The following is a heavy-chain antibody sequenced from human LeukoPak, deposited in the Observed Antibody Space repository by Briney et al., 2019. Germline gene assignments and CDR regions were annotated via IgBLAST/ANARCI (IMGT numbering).Heavy chain of an antibody. CDR2: IYLYGTT. Sequence: SETLSLTCSVSIGCISSSKWWSWVRPSPVKGLEWIGEIYLYGTTNYNPSFTSRVTMSVDRSRNQFSLKLTSVTAADTAVYYCARQKWEQQGRDYYFNGLDVWGPGTTVIVSS. D-gene: IGHD1/OR15-1a*01. CDR3: ARQKWEQQGRDYYFNGLDV. V-gene: IGHV4-4*02. J-gene: IGHJ6*02. CDR1: IGCISSSKW.